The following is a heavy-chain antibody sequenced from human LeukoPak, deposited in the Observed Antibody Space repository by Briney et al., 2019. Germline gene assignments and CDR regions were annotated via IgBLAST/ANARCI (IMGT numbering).Heavy chain of an antibody. D-gene: IGHD1-26*01. V-gene: IGHV4-34*01. J-gene: IGHJ4*02. CDR2: INHSGST. Sequence: PSETLSPTCAVYGGSFSGYYWSWIRQPPGKGLEWIGEINHSGSTNYNPSLKSRVTISVDTSKNQFSLKLSSVTAADTAVYYCASSNSGSYYYFDYWGQGTLVTVFS. CDR3: ASSNSGSYYYFDY. CDR1: GGSFSGYY.